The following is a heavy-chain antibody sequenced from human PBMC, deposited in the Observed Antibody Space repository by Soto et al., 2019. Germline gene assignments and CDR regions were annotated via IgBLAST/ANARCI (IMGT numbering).Heavy chain of an antibody. V-gene: IGHV3-7*03. Sequence: GGSLRLSCAASRFTFSSYWMSWVRQAPGKGLEWVANIKQDGSEKYYVDSVKGRFTISRDNAKNTLHLEMNSLRAEDTAVYFCVKDYYGDYDPSQYFYYGMDVWGPGTTVTVSS. CDR3: VKDYYGDYDPSQYFYYGMDV. D-gene: IGHD4-17*01. CDR2: IKQDGSEK. J-gene: IGHJ6*02. CDR1: RFTFSSYW.